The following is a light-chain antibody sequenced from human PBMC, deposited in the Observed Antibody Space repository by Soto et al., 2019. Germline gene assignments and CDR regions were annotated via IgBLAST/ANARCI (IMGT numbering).Light chain of an antibody. CDR3: KQYKEWPPFT. Sequence: ETMMTLYTATVCGAGGETASLCCTSSQSVSNNVAWYQQKPGQAPRLLILGASTRATGIPARFSGSGSGTEFTLSISSLQSEDFAVYYCKQYKEWPPFTFGQGTRLEI. CDR1: QSVSNN. V-gene: IGKV3-15*01. J-gene: IGKJ5*01. CDR2: GAS.